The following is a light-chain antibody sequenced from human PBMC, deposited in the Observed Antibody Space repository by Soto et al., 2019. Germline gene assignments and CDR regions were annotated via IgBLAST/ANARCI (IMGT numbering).Light chain of an antibody. CDR3: DSYSSSTTLYL. CDR2: DVS. J-gene: IGLJ1*01. Sequence: QSALTQPASVSGSPGQSITISCTGTSSDVGGYNYVSWYQQHPGKAPKLMKYDVSNRPSGVSIRFSGSKSGNTASLTISGLQAEDEADYYCDSYSSSTTLYLFGTGTKVTVL. V-gene: IGLV2-14*01. CDR1: SSDVGGYNY.